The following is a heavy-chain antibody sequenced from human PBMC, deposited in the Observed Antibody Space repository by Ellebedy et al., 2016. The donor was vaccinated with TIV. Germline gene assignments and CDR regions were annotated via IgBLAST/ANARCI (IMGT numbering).Heavy chain of an antibody. CDR2: ITWNSDRV. V-gene: IGHV3-9*01. CDR3: AKDLERGLEWSQSAFDY. CDR1: GFTFDDYA. Sequence: GGSLRLXCAASGFTFDDYAMHWVRQVPGKGLEWVSGITWNSDRVAYADSVKGRSTISRDNAKKSLYLQMNSLRPADTALYYCAKDLERGLEWSQSAFDYWGQGTLVTVSS. D-gene: IGHD3-3*01. J-gene: IGHJ4*02.